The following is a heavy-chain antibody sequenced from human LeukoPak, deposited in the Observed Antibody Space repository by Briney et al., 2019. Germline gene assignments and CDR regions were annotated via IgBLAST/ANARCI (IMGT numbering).Heavy chain of an antibody. Sequence: ASVKVSCKAFGYTFTSNYMHWVRQAPGQGPEWMGVISPSGGSTTYAQKFQGRVTLTRDMSTSTDYLELSSLRSEDTAVYYCAKDREMATINTGSLGYWGQGTLVTVSS. V-gene: IGHV1-46*01. D-gene: IGHD5-24*01. CDR3: AKDREMATINTGSLGY. CDR1: GYTFTSNY. CDR2: ISPSGGST. J-gene: IGHJ4*02.